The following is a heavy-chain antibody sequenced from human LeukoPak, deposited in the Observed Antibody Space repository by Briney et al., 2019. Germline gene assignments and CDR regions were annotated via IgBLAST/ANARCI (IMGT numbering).Heavy chain of an antibody. V-gene: IGHV4-59*01. D-gene: IGHD2-2*01. CDR2: IYYSGGT. J-gene: IGHJ4*02. CDR1: GGSISSYY. CDR3: ARDDCSSTSCPFDY. Sequence: ETLSLTCTVSGGSISSYYLSWMRQPPGKGLEWIGYIYYSGGTNYNPSLKSRVTISVDTSKNQFSLKMSSVPAADTAVYYCARDDCSSTSCPFDYWGQGTLVTVSS.